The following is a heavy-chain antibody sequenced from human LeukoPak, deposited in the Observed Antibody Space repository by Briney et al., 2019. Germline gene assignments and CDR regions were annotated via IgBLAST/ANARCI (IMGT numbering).Heavy chain of an antibody. J-gene: IGHJ4*02. V-gene: IGHV5-51*01. D-gene: IGHD3-22*01. Sequence: GESLKISCKGSGYSFTSYWIGWVRQMPGKGLEWMGIIYPGDSDTRYSPSFQGQVTISADKSISTAYLQWSSLKASDTAMYYCARQYYYDSSGYPNFDYRGQGTLVTVSS. CDR1: GYSFTSYW. CDR2: IYPGDSDT. CDR3: ARQYYYDSSGYPNFDY.